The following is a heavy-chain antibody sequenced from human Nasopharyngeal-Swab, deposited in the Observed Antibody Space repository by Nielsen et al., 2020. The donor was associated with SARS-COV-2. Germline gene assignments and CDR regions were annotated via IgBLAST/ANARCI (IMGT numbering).Heavy chain of an antibody. CDR1: GFTFSGYG. CDR2: TSYDGRDN. J-gene: IGHJ4*02. D-gene: IGHD6-13*01. Sequence: GGSLRLSCAASGFTFSGYGMHWVRQAPGKGLEWVAVTSYDGRDNYYADSVKGRFTISRDNAKNSLYLQMNSLRAEDTAVYYCARGVSSSWYVDYWGQGTLVTVSS. V-gene: IGHV3-30*03. CDR3: ARGVSSSWYVDY.